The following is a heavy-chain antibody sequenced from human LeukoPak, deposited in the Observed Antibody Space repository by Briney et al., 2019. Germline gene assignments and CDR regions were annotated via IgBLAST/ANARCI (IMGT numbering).Heavy chain of an antibody. Sequence: GRSLRLSCAASGFTFSSYGMHWVRQAPGKGLEWVAVIWYDGSNKYYADSVKGRFTISRDNSKNTLYLQMNSLRAEDTAVYYCARDGSPGYDSSGYYYFDYWGQGILVTVSS. D-gene: IGHD3-22*01. V-gene: IGHV3-33*01. J-gene: IGHJ4*02. CDR1: GFTFSSYG. CDR3: ARDGSPGYDSSGYYYFDY. CDR2: IWYDGSNK.